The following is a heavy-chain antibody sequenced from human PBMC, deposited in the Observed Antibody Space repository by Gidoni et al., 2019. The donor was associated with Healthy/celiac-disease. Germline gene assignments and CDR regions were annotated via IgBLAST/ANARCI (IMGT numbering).Heavy chain of an antibody. CDR3: ARGRLVVVTAIQTYYYYMDV. D-gene: IGHD2-21*02. CDR2: INHSGST. V-gene: IGHV4-34*01. Sequence: QVQLQQWGAGLLQPSETLSLTCAVYGGSFSGYYWSWIRQPPGKGLEWIGEINHSGSTNYNPSLKSRVTISVDTSKNQFSLKLSSVTAADTAVYYCARGRLVVVTAIQTYYYYMDVWGKGTTVTVSS. CDR1: GGSFSGYY. J-gene: IGHJ6*03.